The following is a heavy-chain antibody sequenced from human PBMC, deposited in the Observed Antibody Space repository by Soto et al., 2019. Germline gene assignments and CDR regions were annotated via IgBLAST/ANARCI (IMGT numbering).Heavy chain of an antibody. D-gene: IGHD3-22*01. Sequence: QVQLQESGPGLVKPSQTLSLTCSVSGDSMSSGAYYWSWIRQHTGKGLEWIAYIYHSGDTHYNPSLRSRITISVDTSKNQFSLKLTSVTDADTAVYYCASTYSGYLDNWGQGTLVIVSS. V-gene: IGHV4-31*03. CDR1: GDSMSSGAYY. CDR2: IYHSGDT. J-gene: IGHJ4*02. CDR3: ASTYSGYLDN.